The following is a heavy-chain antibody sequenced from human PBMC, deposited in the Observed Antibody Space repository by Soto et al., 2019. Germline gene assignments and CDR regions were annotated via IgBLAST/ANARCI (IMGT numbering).Heavy chain of an antibody. CDR2: IIPIFGTA. Sequence: AASVKVSCKASGGTFSSYAISWVRQAPGQGLEWMGGIIPIFGTANYAQKFQGRVTITADESTSTAYMELSSLRSEDTAVYYCARVYESFSYWYFDLWGRGTLVTVSS. D-gene: IGHD3-22*01. J-gene: IGHJ2*01. CDR1: GGTFSSYA. V-gene: IGHV1-69*13. CDR3: ARVYESFSYWYFDL.